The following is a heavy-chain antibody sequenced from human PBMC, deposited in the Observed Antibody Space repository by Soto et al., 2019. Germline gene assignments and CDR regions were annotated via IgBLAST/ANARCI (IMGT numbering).Heavy chain of an antibody. Sequence: SETLSLTCTVSGVSFSSYYWSWIRQPPGKGLEWIGYIYYSGSTNYNPSLKSRVTISVDTSKNQFSLKLSSVTAADTAVYYCARTPLRFLEWAPNWFDPWGQGTLVTVSS. CDR2: IYYSGST. V-gene: IGHV4-59*01. D-gene: IGHD3-3*01. CDR3: ARTPLRFLEWAPNWFDP. CDR1: GVSFSSYY. J-gene: IGHJ5*02.